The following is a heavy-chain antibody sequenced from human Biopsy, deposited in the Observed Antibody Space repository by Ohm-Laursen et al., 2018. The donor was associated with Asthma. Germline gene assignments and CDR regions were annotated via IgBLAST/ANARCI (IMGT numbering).Heavy chain of an antibody. CDR1: GCSLTDLS. CDR2: HDHEEGGT. Sequence: ASVKVSCKLSGCSLTDLSIHWVRQAPGQGLEWMGGHDHEEGGTVNARRFQGRVTMTEGTSTDTAYMELSSLSSDDTAVYYCASDFPKDYVRYNFQFWGQGTLVTVSS. D-gene: IGHD4-17*01. J-gene: IGHJ4*02. V-gene: IGHV1-24*01. CDR3: ASDFPKDYVRYNFQF.